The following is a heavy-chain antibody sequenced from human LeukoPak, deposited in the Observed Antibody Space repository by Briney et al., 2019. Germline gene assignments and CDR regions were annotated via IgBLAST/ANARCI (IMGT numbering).Heavy chain of an antibody. CDR2: IYYSGST. D-gene: IGHD3-22*01. CDR1: GGSISSYY. Sequence: PSETLSLTCTVSGGSISSYYWSWIRQPPGKGLEWIGYIYYSGSTNYNPSLKSRVTISVDTSKNQFSLKLSSVTAADTAVYYCASAPASSYYYDSSGYYYSWLDPWGQGTLVTVSS. CDR3: ASAPASSYYYDSSGYYYSWLDP. V-gene: IGHV4-59*01. J-gene: IGHJ5*02.